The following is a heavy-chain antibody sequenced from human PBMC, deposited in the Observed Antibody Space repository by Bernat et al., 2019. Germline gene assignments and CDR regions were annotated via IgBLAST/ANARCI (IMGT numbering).Heavy chain of an antibody. J-gene: IGHJ2*01. D-gene: IGHD5-24*01. CDR1: GDSMSSGAYY. V-gene: IGHV4-30-4*08. Sequence: QVQLQESGPGLVKPSQTLSLTCTVSGDSMSSGAYYWTWIRQHPGKGLEWIGYIFYSGSTYYNPSLKSRVTISVDTSKNQFSLKLSSVTAADTAVYYCARVGEMATIDWYFDLWGRGTLVTVSS. CDR2: IFYSGST. CDR3: ARVGEMATIDWYFDL.